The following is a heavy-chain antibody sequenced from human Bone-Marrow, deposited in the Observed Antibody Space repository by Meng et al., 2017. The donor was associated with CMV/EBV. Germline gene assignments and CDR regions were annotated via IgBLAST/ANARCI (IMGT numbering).Heavy chain of an antibody. J-gene: IGHJ6*02. V-gene: IGHV1-69*10. Sequence: SVKVSCKASGGTFSSYAISWVRQAPGQGLEWMGGIIPILGISNYAQKFQGRVTITADKSTSTAYMELSSLRSEDTAVYYCARFPLSFDRLATHYYGMDVWGQGTTVTVSS. CDR1: GGTFSSYA. CDR2: IIPILGIS. CDR3: ARFPLSFDRLATHYYGMDV. D-gene: IGHD3-9*01.